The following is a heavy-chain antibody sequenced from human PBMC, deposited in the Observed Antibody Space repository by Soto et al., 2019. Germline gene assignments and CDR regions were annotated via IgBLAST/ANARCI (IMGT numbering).Heavy chain of an antibody. Sequence: SVKVSCKASGGTFSSYAISWVRQAPGQGIEWMGGIIPIFSTANYAQKFQGRVTITADESTSTAYMELSSLRSEDTAVYYCARVKDDYVWGSYRHWGQGTLVTVSS. CDR2: IIPIFSTA. D-gene: IGHD3-16*02. CDR3: ARVKDDYVWGSYRH. V-gene: IGHV1-69*13. J-gene: IGHJ4*02. CDR1: GGTFSSYA.